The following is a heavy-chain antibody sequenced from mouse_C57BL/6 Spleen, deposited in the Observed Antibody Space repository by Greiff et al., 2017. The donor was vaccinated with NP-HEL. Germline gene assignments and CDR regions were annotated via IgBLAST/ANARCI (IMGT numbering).Heavy chain of an antibody. J-gene: IGHJ4*01. CDR2: ISSGSSTI. CDR3: ARRLNYGSRGDYAMDY. D-gene: IGHD1-1*01. CDR1: GFTFSDYG. Sequence: EVMLVESGGGLVKPGGSLKLSCAASGFTFSDYGMHWVRQAPEKGLEWVAYISSGSSTIYYADTVKGRFTISRDNAKNTLFLQMTSLRSEDTAMYYCARRLNYGSRGDYAMDYWGQGTSVTVSS. V-gene: IGHV5-17*01.